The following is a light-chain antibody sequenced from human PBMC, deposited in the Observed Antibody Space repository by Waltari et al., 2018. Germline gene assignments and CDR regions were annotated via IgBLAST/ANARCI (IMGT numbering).Light chain of an antibody. Sequence: QSALTQPASVSGSPGHSITISCTVTSRDLGGSNYFSWYQQHPGKAPKLMIYDVSNRPSGVSNRFSGSKSGNTASLTISGLQAEDEADYYCSSYTSSNTLVFGGGTKLTVL. J-gene: IGLJ2*01. CDR1: SRDLGGSNY. CDR2: DVS. CDR3: SSYTSSNTLV. V-gene: IGLV2-14*03.